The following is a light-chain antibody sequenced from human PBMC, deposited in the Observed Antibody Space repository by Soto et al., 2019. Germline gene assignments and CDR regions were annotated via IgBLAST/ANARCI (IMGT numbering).Light chain of an antibody. V-gene: IGKV1-27*01. J-gene: IGKJ3*01. CDR1: QGISTS. CDR3: QNDNSSPFT. Sequence: DIKMTQSPSSLSASVGDRVTITCRASQGISTSLAWYQQEPGQAYKLLIYAAFTLKYGVPSLFSGSGSETNFTLAISGLQPENVSTYYCQNDNSSPFTVDPVPKVAVK. CDR2: AAF.